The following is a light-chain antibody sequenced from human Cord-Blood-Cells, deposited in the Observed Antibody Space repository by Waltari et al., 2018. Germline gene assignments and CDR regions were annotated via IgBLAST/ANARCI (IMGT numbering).Light chain of an antibody. V-gene: IGLV3-1*01. CDR2: QDS. Sequence: SYELTQPPSVSVSPGQTASITCPGDKLGDKYACWYQQKPGQSPVLVIYQDSKRPSGIPERFSGSNSGNTATLTISGTQAIDEADYYCQAWDSSTLVFGGGTKLTVL. CDR1: KLGDKY. J-gene: IGLJ3*02. CDR3: QAWDSSTLV.